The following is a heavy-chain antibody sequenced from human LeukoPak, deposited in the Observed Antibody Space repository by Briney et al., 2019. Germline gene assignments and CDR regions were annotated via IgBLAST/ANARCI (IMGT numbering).Heavy chain of an antibody. Sequence: GSLXLSCAASGFTFRTYALXWVRQAPGKGXXXXSAISTNGDGTYYADSVKGRFTISRDNSKNTLFLQMGSLRADDMAVYYCARWGSTSCYDYWGQGTLVTVSS. D-gene: IGHD2-2*01. CDR1: GFTFRTYA. CDR3: ARWGSTSCYDY. CDR2: ISTNGDGT. V-gene: IGHV3-64*02. J-gene: IGHJ4*02.